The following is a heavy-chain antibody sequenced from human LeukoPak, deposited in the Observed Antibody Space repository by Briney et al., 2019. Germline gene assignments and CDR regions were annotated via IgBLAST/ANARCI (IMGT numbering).Heavy chain of an antibody. CDR1: GFTFSNYG. V-gene: IGHV3-30*02. CDR3: GKDLLLHSRNWQDY. D-gene: IGHD6-13*01. J-gene: IGHJ4*02. CDR2: IRYDGSNK. Sequence: GGSLRLSCVASGFTFSNYGMHWVRQAPGKGLEWVAFIRYDGSNKYYADSVTGRFTISRDNSKNTLYLQMSSLRAEDMAVYYCGKDLLLHSRNWQDYWGQGTLVTVSS.